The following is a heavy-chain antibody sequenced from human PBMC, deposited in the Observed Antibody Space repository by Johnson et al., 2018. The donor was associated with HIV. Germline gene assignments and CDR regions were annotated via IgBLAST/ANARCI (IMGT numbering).Heavy chain of an antibody. CDR2: VNWNGGST. CDR3: ARESIFGGVIYAFDI. D-gene: IGHD3-3*01. V-gene: IGHV3-20*04. Sequence: VQLVESGGGVVQPGRSLRLSCAASGFTFDDYGMSWVRQVPGKGLEWVSGVNWNGGSTGYADSVKGRFTISRDNAKNSLYLEMNSLRAEDTAFYYCARESIFGGVIYAFDIWGQGTMVTVSS. CDR1: GFTFDDYG. J-gene: IGHJ3*02.